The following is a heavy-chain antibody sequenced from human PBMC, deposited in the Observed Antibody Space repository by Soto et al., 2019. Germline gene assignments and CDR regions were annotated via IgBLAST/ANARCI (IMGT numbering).Heavy chain of an antibody. D-gene: IGHD6-13*01. CDR3: ARVFGQPQLPRVGGFDY. Sequence: QVQLVESGGGVVQPGRSLRLSCAASGFTFSSYAMHWVRQAPGKGLEWVAVISYDGSNKYYADSVKGRFTISRDNSKNTLYLQMNSLRAEDTAVYYCARVFGQPQLPRVGGFDYWGQGTLVTVSS. CDR2: ISYDGSNK. CDR1: GFTFSSYA. J-gene: IGHJ4*02. V-gene: IGHV3-30-3*01.